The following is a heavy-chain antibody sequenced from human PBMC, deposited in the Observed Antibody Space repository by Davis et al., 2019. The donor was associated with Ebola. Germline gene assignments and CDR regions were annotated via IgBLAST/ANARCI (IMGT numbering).Heavy chain of an antibody. CDR3: ARGWLQSPFDY. Sequence: ASVKVSCKASGYTFTSYYMHWVRQAPGQGLEWMGIINPSGGSTSYAQKFQGRVTITRDTSASTAYMELSSLRSEDTAVYYCARGWLQSPFDYWGQGTLVTVSS. CDR2: INPSGGST. D-gene: IGHD5-24*01. CDR1: GYTFTSYY. J-gene: IGHJ4*02. V-gene: IGHV1-46*01.